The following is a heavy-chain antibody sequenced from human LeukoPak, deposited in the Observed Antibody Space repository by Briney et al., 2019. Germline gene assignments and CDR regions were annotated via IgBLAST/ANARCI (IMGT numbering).Heavy chain of an antibody. V-gene: IGHV3-66*01. Sequence: GGSLRLSCAASGFTVSSNYMSWVRQAPGKGLEWVSVIYSGGRTYYADSVKGRFTISRDNSKNTLYLQMNSLRAEDTAVYYCARDKGSYSSTMAFDIWGQGTMVTVSS. CDR2: IYSGGRT. D-gene: IGHD6-13*01. CDR1: GFTVSSNY. CDR3: ARDKGSYSSTMAFDI. J-gene: IGHJ3*02.